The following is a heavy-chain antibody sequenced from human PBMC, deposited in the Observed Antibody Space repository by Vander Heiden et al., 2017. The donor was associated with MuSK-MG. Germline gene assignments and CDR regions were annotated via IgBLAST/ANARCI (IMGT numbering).Heavy chain of an antibody. CDR1: GFSFTSYY. J-gene: IGHJ4*02. Sequence: QVQLVLSGAEVTQPGASVKVSCKASGFSFTSYYKHWVRQAPGQGLEWMGISNPSGGSTSYAQKFQGRVTMTRDTSTSTVYMELSSLRSEDTAVYYCARAPLGYSSGWYPPGDYWGQGTLVTVSS. V-gene: IGHV1-46*03. CDR3: ARAPLGYSSGWYPPGDY. CDR2: SNPSGGST. D-gene: IGHD6-19*01.